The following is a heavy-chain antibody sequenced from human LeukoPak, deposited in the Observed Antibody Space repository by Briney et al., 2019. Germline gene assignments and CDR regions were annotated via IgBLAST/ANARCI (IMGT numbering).Heavy chain of an antibody. D-gene: IGHD3-10*01. V-gene: IGHV4-4*07. CDR1: GGSISSYY. J-gene: IGHJ5*02. Sequence: PETLSLTCTVSGGSISSYYWSWIRQPAGKGLEWIGRIYTSGTTNYNPSLKSLVTMSVDTSKNQFSLKLSSVTAADTAVYYCARDLTTITLVRGAVNWFDPWGQGTLVTVSS. CDR2: IYTSGTT. CDR3: ARDLTTITLVRGAVNWFDP.